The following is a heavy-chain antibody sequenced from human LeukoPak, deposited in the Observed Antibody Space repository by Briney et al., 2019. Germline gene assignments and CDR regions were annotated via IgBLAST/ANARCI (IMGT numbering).Heavy chain of an antibody. Sequence: ASVKVSCKAPGYTFTSYYMHWVRQAPGQGLEWMGIINPSGGSTGYAQKFQGRVTMTRDTSTSTVYMELSSLRSEDTAVYYCARAPLGGLAFDYWGQGTLVTVSS. J-gene: IGHJ4*02. CDR3: ARAPLGGLAFDY. D-gene: IGHD1-26*01. CDR1: GYTFTSYY. CDR2: INPSGGST. V-gene: IGHV1-46*01.